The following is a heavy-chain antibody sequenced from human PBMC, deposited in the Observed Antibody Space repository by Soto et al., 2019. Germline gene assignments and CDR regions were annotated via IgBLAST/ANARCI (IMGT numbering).Heavy chain of an antibody. CDR1: GGSISSGDYY. CDR2: MSYTGSS. V-gene: IGHV4-61*08. CDR3: ARGNRVVVYLDS. D-gene: IGHD2-15*01. J-gene: IGHJ4*02. Sequence: SETLSLTCTVSGGSISSGDYYWTWIRQPPGKGLEWIGYMSYTGSSNYNPSLKSRVSMSTDTSENQFSLNLRSVTAADTAVYYCARGNRVVVYLDSWGQGALVTVPQ.